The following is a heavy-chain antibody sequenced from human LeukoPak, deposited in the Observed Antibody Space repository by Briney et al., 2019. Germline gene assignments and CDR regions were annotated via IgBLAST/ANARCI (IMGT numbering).Heavy chain of an antibody. CDR3: ARDGDPLYGMDV. Sequence: GGSLRLSCAASGFTVSSNYMSWVRQAPGKGLVWVSVIYSGGSTYYADSVKGRFTISRHNSKNTLYLQMNSLRAEDTAVYYCARDGDPLYGMDVWGQGTTVTLSS. J-gene: IGHJ6*02. CDR2: IYSGGST. CDR1: GFTVSSNY. D-gene: IGHD3-10*01. V-gene: IGHV3-53*04.